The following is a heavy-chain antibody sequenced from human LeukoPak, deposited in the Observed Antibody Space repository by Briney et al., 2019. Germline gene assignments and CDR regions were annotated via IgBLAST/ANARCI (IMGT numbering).Heavy chain of an antibody. V-gene: IGHV3-53*01. J-gene: IGHJ4*02. D-gene: IGHD4/OR15-4a*01. CDR1: GFTVSGNY. Sequence: GGSLRLSCAVSGFTVSGNYMSWVRQAPGKGLEWVSFIYSDNTHYSDSVKGRFTISRDNSKNTLYLQMNSLRAEDTAVYYCARRAGAYSHPYDYWGQGTLVTVSS. CDR3: ARRAGAYSHPYDY. CDR2: IYSDNT.